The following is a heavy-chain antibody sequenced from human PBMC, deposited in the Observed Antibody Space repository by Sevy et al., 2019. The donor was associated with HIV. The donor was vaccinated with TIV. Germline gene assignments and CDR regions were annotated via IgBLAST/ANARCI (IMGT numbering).Heavy chain of an antibody. CDR3: AREGNYYGNSGYYAYFDY. D-gene: IGHD3-22*01. J-gene: IGHJ4*02. V-gene: IGHV3-21*01. Sequence: GGSLRLSCAVSGFTFSSYSMNWVRQAPGKGLEWVSSISSSSNYIYYADSVRGRFTISRDNTNNSLYQQMNSLRAEDTAVYYCAREGNYYGNSGYYAYFDYWGQGTLVTVSS. CDR2: ISSSSNYI. CDR1: GFTFSSYS.